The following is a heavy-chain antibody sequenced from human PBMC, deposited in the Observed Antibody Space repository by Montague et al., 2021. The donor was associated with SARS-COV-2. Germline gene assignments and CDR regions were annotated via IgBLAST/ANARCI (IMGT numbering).Heavy chain of an antibody. J-gene: IGHJ6*02. V-gene: IGHV4-4*02. CDR2: IYHSGST. Sequence: SETLSLICAVSGGSISSSNWWSWVRQPPGKGLEWIGEIYHSGSTNYNPSLKSRVTISVDTSKNQFSLKLSSVTAADTAVYYCARDTRITMIVVVQGYGMDVWGQGTTVTVSS. CDR1: GGSISSSNW. D-gene: IGHD3-22*01. CDR3: ARDTRITMIVVVQGYGMDV.